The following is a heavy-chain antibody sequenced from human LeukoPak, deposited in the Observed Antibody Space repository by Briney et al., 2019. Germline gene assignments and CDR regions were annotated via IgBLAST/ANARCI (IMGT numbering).Heavy chain of an antibody. Sequence: SVKVSCKASGGTFSSYAISWVRQAPGQGLEWMGRIIPILGIANYAQKFQGRLTITADKSTSTAYMELSSLRSEDTAVYYCARDNAVTTFDYYYGMDVWGQGTTVTVSS. V-gene: IGHV1-69*04. CDR3: ARDNAVTTFDYYYGMDV. CDR1: GGTFSSYA. J-gene: IGHJ6*02. D-gene: IGHD4-4*01. CDR2: IIPILGIA.